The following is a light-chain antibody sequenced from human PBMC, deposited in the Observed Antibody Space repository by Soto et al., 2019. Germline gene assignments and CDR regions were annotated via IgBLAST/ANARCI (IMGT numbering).Light chain of an antibody. CDR3: AAWDGSLNNVL. CDR2: CDN. J-gene: IGLJ2*01. Sequence: QLVLTQPPSASGTPGQRVTISCSGSGSSIGTNTVNWYRQLPGTAPKLLIYCDNQRPSGVPDRFSGSKSGTSASLAISGLQSEDEAEYYCAAWDGSLNNVLFGGGTKVTVL. CDR1: GSSIGTNT. V-gene: IGLV1-44*01.